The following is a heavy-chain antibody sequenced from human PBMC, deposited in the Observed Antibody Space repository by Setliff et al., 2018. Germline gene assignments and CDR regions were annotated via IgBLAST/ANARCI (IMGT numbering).Heavy chain of an antibody. D-gene: IGHD6-13*01. CDR3: AKDPRQQGKGYYFDY. J-gene: IGHJ4*02. CDR2: IWYDGSNK. Sequence: PGGSLRLSCAASGFTFSSYGMHWVRQAPGKGLEWVAVIWYDGSNKYYADSVKGRFTISRDNSKNTLYLQMNSLRAEDTAVYYCAKDPRQQGKGYYFDYWGQGTLVTVSS. CDR1: GFTFSSYG. V-gene: IGHV3-33*06.